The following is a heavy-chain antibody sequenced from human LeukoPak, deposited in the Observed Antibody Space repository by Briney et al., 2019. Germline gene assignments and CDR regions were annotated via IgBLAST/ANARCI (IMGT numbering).Heavy chain of an antibody. V-gene: IGHV1-2*02. J-gene: IGHJ4*02. CDR1: GYTFTGYY. D-gene: IGHD2-15*01. CDR2: INPNSGGT. CDR3: ARGYRTGDMTIFAY. Sequence: GASVKVSCKASGYTFTGYYMHWVRQAPGQGLEWMGWINPNSGGTNYAQKFQGRVTMTRDTSISTAYMELSRLRSDDTAMYYCARGYRTGDMTIFAYWGQGTLVTVSS.